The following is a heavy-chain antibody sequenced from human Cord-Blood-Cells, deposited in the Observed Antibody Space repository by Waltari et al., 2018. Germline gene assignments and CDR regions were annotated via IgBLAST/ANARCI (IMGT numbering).Heavy chain of an antibody. J-gene: IGHJ6*03. V-gene: IGHV1-2*02. D-gene: IGHD6-6*01. CDR3: AMLYSSSSRYYYYYMDV. Sequence: QVQLVQSGAEVKKPGASVKVSCKASGYTFTGYYMHWVRPAPGQGLEWMGWINPNSGGTNYAQKFQGRVTMTRDTSISTAYMELSRLRSDDTAVYYCAMLYSSSSRYYYYYMDVWGKGTTVTVSS. CDR2: INPNSGGT. CDR1: GYTFTGYY.